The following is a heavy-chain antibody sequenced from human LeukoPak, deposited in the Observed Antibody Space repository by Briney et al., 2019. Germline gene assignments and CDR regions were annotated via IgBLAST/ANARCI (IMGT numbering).Heavy chain of an antibody. J-gene: IGHJ5*02. Sequence: SETLSLTCAVYGGSFSGYYWSWIRQPPGKGLEWIGEINHSGSTNYNPSLKSRVTISVDTSKNQFSLKLSSVTAADTAVYYCARGKGSMVRGVFNWFDPWGQGTLATVSS. V-gene: IGHV4-34*01. CDR3: ARGKGSMVRGVFNWFDP. D-gene: IGHD3-10*01. CDR1: GGSFSGYY. CDR2: INHSGST.